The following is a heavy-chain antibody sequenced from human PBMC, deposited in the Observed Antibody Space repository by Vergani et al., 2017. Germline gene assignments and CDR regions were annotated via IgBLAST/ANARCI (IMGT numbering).Heavy chain of an antibody. J-gene: IGHJ4*02. D-gene: IGHD3-22*01. V-gene: IGHV3-30*18. CDR3: AKDTGRITMIVVD. CDR1: GFTFSSYG. CDR2: ISYDGSNK. Sequence: QVQLVESGGGVVQPGRSLRLSCAASGFTFSSYGMHWVGQAPGKGLEWVAVISYDGSNKYYADSVKGRFTISRDNSKNTLYLQMNSLRAEDTAVYYCAKDTGRITMIVVDWGQGTLVTVSS.